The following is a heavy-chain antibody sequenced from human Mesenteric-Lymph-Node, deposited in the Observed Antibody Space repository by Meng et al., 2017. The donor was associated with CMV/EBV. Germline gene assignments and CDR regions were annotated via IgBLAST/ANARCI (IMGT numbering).Heavy chain of an antibody. CDR1: GFSLTNIRMG. Sequence: SGPTLVKPTETLTLTCTVSGFSLTNIRMGVSWIRQPPGKALEWLAHILSNDEKFYSPSLKNRLTISRDTSKSQVVLTMTNMDPMDTATYYCARILGGSYYFDYFDYWGQETLVTVSS. CDR3: ARILGGSYYFDYFDY. J-gene: IGHJ4*02. D-gene: IGHD1-26*01. V-gene: IGHV2-26*01. CDR2: ILSNDEK.